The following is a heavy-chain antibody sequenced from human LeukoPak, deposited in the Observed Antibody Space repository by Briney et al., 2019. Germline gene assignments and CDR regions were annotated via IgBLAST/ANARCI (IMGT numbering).Heavy chain of an antibody. D-gene: IGHD6-13*01. Sequence: PGGSLRLSCAASGFTFSNYRMNWVRQAPGKGLEWVSYISSSRNTIYYADSVKGRFTISRDNSKNTLYLQMNSLRAEDTAVYYCAKGSSSSWYSVEYWGQGTLVTVSS. CDR2: ISSSRNTI. J-gene: IGHJ4*02. CDR1: GFTFSNYR. CDR3: AKGSSSSWYSVEY. V-gene: IGHV3-48*01.